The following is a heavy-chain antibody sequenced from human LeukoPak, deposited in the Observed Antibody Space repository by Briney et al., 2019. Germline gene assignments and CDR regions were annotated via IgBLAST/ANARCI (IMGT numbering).Heavy chain of an antibody. V-gene: IGHV4-4*07. CDR3: ARDRGQWLVPFDY. CDR2: IYSSGST. J-gene: IGHJ4*02. D-gene: IGHD6-19*01. Sequence: SSETLSLTCTVSGGSISSYCWSWIRQPAGKGLEWIGRIYSSGSTNYNPSLKSRVTISVDTSKNQFSLKLSSVTAADTAVYYCARDRGQWLVPFDYWGQGTLVTVSS. CDR1: GGSISSYC.